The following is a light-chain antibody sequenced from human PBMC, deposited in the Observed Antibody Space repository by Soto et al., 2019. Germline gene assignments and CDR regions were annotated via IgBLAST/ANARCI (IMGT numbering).Light chain of an antibody. V-gene: IGKV1-39*01. J-gene: IGKJ2*01. CDR1: QSISSY. CDR2: AAS. CDR3: QQSYSTSPFT. Sequence: DIQMTQSPSSLSASVGDRVTITCRASQSISSYLNWYQQKPGKAPKLLIYAASSLQSGVPSRFSGSGSGTDFTLTISSLHPEDFATYYCQQSYSTSPFTFGQGTKLQIK.